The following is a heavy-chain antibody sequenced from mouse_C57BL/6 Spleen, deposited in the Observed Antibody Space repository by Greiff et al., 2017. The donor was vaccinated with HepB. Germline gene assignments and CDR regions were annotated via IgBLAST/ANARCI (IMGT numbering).Heavy chain of an antibody. D-gene: IGHD1-1*01. CDR2: IDPSDSYT. CDR3: ARRMGYYVHFDY. CDR1: GYTFTSYW. J-gene: IGHJ2*01. Sequence: QVQLQQPGAELVKPGASVKLSCKASGYTFTSYWMQWVKQRPGQGLEWIGEIDPSDSYTNYNQKFKGEATLTVDTSSSTAYMQLSSLTSEDSAVYYCARRMGYYVHFDYWGQGTTLTVSS. V-gene: IGHV1-50*01.